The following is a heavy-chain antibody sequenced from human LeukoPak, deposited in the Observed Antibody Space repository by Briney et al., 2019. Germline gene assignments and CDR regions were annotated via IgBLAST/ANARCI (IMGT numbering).Heavy chain of an antibody. D-gene: IGHD6-13*01. Sequence: GGSLRLSCAASGFTFSNAWMSWVRQAPGKGLEWVGRINSKTDGGTTDYAAPVKGRFTISRDNSKNTLYLQMNSLRAEDTAVYYCAMGVGIAAAGDYFDYWGQGTLVTVSS. J-gene: IGHJ4*02. CDR2: INSKTDGGTT. V-gene: IGHV3-15*01. CDR3: AMGVGIAAAGDYFDY. CDR1: GFTFSNAW.